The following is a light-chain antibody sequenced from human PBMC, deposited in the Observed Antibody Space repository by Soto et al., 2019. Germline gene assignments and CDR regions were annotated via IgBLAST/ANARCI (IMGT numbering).Light chain of an antibody. V-gene: IGLV1-40*01. J-gene: IGLJ2*01. CDR1: SSNIGAGYD. CDR3: QSYDSGLSVV. CDR2: GNS. Sequence: QSVLTQPPSVSGAPGQRVTISCTGSSSNIGAGYDVHWYQQLPGTAPKLLIYGNSNRPSGVPDRFSGSKSGTSASLAITGLQAEDEADYYCQSYDSGLSVVFGGGPSSPS.